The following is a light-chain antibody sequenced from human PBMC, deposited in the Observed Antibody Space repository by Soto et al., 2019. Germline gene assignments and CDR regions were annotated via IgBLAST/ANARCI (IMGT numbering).Light chain of an antibody. CDR3: PDYGTYWT. CDR2: AAS. J-gene: IGKJ1*01. V-gene: IGKV3-20*01. Sequence: DSVLTQSPATVSLSPGDRATLPCRASQSVSSNKLAWYQQKPGQAPRLLIYAASSSATGIQDRFSGSGSGTDFTLTINRLEPEEFAVYYCPDYGTYWTLGQGNTGDI. CDR1: QSVSSNK.